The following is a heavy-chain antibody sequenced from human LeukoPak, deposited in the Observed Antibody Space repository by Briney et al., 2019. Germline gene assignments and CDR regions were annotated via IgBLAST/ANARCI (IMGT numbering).Heavy chain of an antibody. CDR1: GGSISSGSYY. V-gene: IGHV4-61*02. CDR3: ARGGRDGYNNWFDP. J-gene: IGHJ5*02. Sequence: SETLSLTCTVSGGSISSGSYYWNWIRRPAGKGLEWIGRIYTSGSTNYNPSLKSRVTISVDTSKNQFSLKLSSVTAADTAVYYCARGGRDGYNNWFDPWGQGTLVTVSS. D-gene: IGHD5-24*01. CDR2: IYTSGST.